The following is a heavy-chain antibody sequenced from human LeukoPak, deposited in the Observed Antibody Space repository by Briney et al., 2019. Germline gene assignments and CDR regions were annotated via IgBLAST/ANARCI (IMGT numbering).Heavy chain of an antibody. CDR1: GGSISSSGYY. J-gene: IGHJ4*02. Sequence: SETLSLTCTVSGGSISSSGYYWGCIRQPPGKGLEWIGNIYYSGSTYYNPSLKSRVTISVDTSKNQSSLKLSSVTAADTAVYYCAKGGWSTNSFDYWGQGTLVTVSS. D-gene: IGHD6-19*01. V-gene: IGHV4-39*01. CDR2: IYYSGST. CDR3: AKGGWSTNSFDY.